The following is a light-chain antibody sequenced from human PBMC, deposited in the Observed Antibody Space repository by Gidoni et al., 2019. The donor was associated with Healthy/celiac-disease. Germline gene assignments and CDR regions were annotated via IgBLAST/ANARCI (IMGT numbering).Light chain of an antibody. Sequence: EIVMTPSPATLSVSRGERATLSCRASQSVSSNLAWYQQKPGQAPRLLIYGASTRATGIPARFSGSGSGTEFTLTISSLQSEDFAVYYCQQYNNWHSFGQGTKVDIK. CDR3: QQYNNWHS. V-gene: IGKV3-15*01. J-gene: IGKJ3*01. CDR2: GAS. CDR1: QSVSSN.